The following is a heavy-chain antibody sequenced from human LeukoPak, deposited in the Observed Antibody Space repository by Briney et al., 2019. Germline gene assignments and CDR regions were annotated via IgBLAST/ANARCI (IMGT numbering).Heavy chain of an antibody. CDR1: GYTFTSYY. CDR3: ARTAMIVVVTNWFDP. Sequence: ASVKVSCKASGYTFTSYYMHWVRQAPGQGLEWMGIINPSGGSTSYAQKFQGRVTMTRDTSTSTVYMGLSSLRSEDTAVYYCARTAMIVVVTNWFDPWGQGTLVTVSS. D-gene: IGHD3-22*01. CDR2: INPSGGST. J-gene: IGHJ5*02. V-gene: IGHV1-46*01.